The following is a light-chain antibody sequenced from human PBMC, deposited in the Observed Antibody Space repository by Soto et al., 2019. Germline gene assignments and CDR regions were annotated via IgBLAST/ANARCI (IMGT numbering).Light chain of an antibody. CDR1: QSISRY. J-gene: IGKJ5*01. CDR2: VAS. Sequence: VHMTPSPSSLCASVGARFTMSXXASQSISRYLNWYQQKPGKAPNLLIYVASSLQSEVPSRFSGSGSGTDFTLTITSLQPEDFATYYCQQSYGTPITFGQGTLLAI. CDR3: QQSYGTPIT. V-gene: IGKV1-39*01.